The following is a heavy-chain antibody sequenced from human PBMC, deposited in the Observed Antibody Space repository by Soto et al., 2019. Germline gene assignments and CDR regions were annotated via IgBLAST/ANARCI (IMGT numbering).Heavy chain of an antibody. CDR1: GGSISSYY. CDR3: VISRDNGYSTYFDY. D-gene: IGHD3-22*01. Sequence: PSETLSLTCTVSGGSISSYYWSWIRQPPGEGLEWIGYIFHSGSTKYNPSLKSRVTISVDMSKNQFSLKLSSVTAADTAVYYCVISRDNGYSTYFDYWGQGTLVTVSS. V-gene: IGHV4-59*01. J-gene: IGHJ4*02. CDR2: IFHSGST.